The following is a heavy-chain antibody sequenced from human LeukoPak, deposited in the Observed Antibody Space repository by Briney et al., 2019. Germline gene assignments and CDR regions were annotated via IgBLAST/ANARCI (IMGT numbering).Heavy chain of an antibody. D-gene: IGHD1-26*01. CDR1: GIXFSGYS. V-gene: IGHV3-48*01. J-gene: IGHJ4*02. Sequence: GGSLRLSCVVSGIXFSGYSIIWVRQAPGKGLEWLSFMTTSGNTIFYAESVKDRFTISRDNAKKSLYLQMNSLRVEDTAVYYCARDKSVGATPLDYWGQGILVTVSS. CDR2: MTTSGNTI. CDR3: ARDKSVGATPLDY.